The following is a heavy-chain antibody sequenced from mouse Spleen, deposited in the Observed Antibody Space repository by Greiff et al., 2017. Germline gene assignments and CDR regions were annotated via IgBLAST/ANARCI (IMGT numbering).Heavy chain of an antibody. CDR2: IDPSDSYT. Sequence: VQLQQPGAELVMPGASVKLSCKASGYTFTSYWMHWVKQRPGQGLEWIGEIDPSDSYTNYNQKFKGKATLTVDKSSSTAYMQLSSLTSEDSAVYYCARSCYGNYSYYFDYWGQGTTLTVSS. V-gene: IGHV1-69*01. D-gene: IGHD2-1*01. CDR1: GYTFTSYW. J-gene: IGHJ2*01. CDR3: ARSCYGNYSYYFDY.